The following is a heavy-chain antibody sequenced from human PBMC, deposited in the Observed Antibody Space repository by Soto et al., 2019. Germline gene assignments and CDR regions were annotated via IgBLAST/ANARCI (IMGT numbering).Heavy chain of an antibody. Sequence: QVQLVQSGAEVKKPGSSVKVSCKASGGTFSSYAISWVRQAPGQGLEWMGGIIPIFGPANYAQKFQGRVTITADNSTSTAYMALSSLISEDTAGYYCASGPLERPGYYYGMDVWGQGTTVTVSS. CDR1: GGTFSSYA. CDR3: ASGPLERPGYYYGMDV. V-gene: IGHV1-69*06. D-gene: IGHD1-1*01. J-gene: IGHJ6*02. CDR2: IIPIFGPA.